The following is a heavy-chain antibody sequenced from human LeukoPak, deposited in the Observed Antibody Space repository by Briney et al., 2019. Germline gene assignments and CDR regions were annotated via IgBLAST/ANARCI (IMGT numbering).Heavy chain of an antibody. V-gene: IGHV1-2*02. Sequence: ASVKVSCKASGYTFTGYYMHWVRQAPGQRLEWMGWINPNSGGTNYAQKFQGRVTMTRDTSISTAYMELSRLRSDDTAVYYCARDRGYYYYMDVWGKGTTVTVSS. D-gene: IGHD5-24*01. CDR3: ARDRGYYYYMDV. CDR1: GYTFTGYY. CDR2: INPNSGGT. J-gene: IGHJ6*03.